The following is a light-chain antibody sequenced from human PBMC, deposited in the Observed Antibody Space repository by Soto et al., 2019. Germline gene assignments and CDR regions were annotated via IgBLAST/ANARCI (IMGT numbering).Light chain of an antibody. V-gene: IGLV2-14*01. J-gene: IGLJ1*01. CDR1: SSDVGAYIY. Sequence: SALNQPAPVSGSPGKSITISCTGNSSDVGAYIYVSWYQHHPGKAPKVMIYEVTHRPSGVSDRFAGSKSGNTASLTISGLQAEDEADYYCCSYTSSRTYVFGTGTKVTVL. CDR2: EVT. CDR3: CSYTSSRTYV.